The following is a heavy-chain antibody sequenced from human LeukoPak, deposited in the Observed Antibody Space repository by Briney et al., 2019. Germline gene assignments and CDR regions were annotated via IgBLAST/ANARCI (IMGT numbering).Heavy chain of an antibody. D-gene: IGHD3-3*01. CDR3: ARDRSDFWSGSAGFDAFDI. Sequence: ASVKASCKASGYTFTSYGISWVRQAPGQGLEWMGWISAYNGNTNYAQKLQGRVTMTTDTSTSTAYMELRSLRSDDTAVYYCARDRSDFWSGSAGFDAFDIWGQGTMVTVSS. CDR1: GYTFTSYG. CDR2: ISAYNGNT. J-gene: IGHJ3*02. V-gene: IGHV1-18*01.